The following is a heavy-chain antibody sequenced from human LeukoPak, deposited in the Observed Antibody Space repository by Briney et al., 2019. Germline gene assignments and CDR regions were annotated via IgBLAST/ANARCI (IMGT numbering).Heavy chain of an antibody. J-gene: IGHJ4*02. CDR3: AGGFSVHDVG. CDR1: GGSVTTPSYY. D-gene: IGHD5/OR15-5a*01. CDR2: LYYDGST. Sequence: PSETLSLTCSVSGGSVTTPSYYWGWIRQPPGKGLECIGSLYYDGSTYYNSSLKSRLTISVDTSKNHFSLRLSSVTAADPAVYYCAGGFSVHDVGWGQGSLVTVSS. V-gene: IGHV4-39*02.